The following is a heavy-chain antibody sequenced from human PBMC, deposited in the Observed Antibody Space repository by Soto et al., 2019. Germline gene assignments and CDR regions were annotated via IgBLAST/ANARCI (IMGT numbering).Heavy chain of an antibody. CDR3: TRDPEGDLDFDY. CDR2: INAPSTST. V-gene: IGHV3-48*02. CDR1: GFIFSDYG. Sequence: EVHLVESGGGLVQPGGSLRLSCAASGFIFSDYGLTWVRQAPGKGLEWVSHINAPSTSTLYADSVRGRFTIYRDNAKNSVDLQMGSLSDEDTAVYYCTRDPEGDLDFDYWGQGTLVTVSS. D-gene: IGHD2-21*02. J-gene: IGHJ4*02.